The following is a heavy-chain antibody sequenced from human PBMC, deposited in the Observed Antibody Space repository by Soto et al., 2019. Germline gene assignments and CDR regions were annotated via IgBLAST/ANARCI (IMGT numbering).Heavy chain of an antibody. Sequence: ASVKVSCKASGYTFTIYAMHWVLQAPGQRLEWMGWINAGNGNTKYSQKFQGRVTITRDTSASTAYMELSSLRSEDTAVYYCARSWSSTSCYRGGAFESCGQGTMVTVSS. CDR1: GYTFTIYA. V-gene: IGHV1-3*01. CDR3: ARSWSSTSCYRGGAFES. CDR2: INAGNGNT. D-gene: IGHD2-2*01. J-gene: IGHJ3*02.